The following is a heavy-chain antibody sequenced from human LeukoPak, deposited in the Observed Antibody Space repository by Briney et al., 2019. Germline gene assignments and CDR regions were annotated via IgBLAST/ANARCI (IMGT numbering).Heavy chain of an antibody. CDR2: VYLSGST. J-gene: IGHJ4*02. V-gene: IGHV4-61*02. Sequence: PSETLSLTCSVSGGSITSGSYYWGWIRQPAGKGLEWIGRVYLSGSTNDNPSLKSRVTISADTSKNQFFLKLSSVTAADTAVYYCARFRRVGAGDYWGQGTLVTVSS. CDR3: ARFRRVGAGDY. D-gene: IGHD3-16*01. CDR1: GGSITSGSYY.